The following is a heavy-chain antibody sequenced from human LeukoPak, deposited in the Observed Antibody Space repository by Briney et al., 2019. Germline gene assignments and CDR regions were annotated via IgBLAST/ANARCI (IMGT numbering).Heavy chain of an antibody. CDR2: IIPILGIA. J-gene: IGHJ4*02. CDR3: ARELMAGYYDSSGYYDY. Sequence: GASVKVSCKASGYTFTDYYLHWVRQAPGQGLEWMGRIIPILGIANYAQKFQGRVTITADKSTSTAYMELSSLRSEDTAVYYCARELMAGYYDSSGYYDYWGQGTLVTVSS. CDR1: GYTFTDYY. D-gene: IGHD3-22*01. V-gene: IGHV1-69*04.